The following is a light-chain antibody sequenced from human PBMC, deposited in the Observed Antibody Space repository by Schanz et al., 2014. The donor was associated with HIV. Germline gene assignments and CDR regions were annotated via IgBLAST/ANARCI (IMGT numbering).Light chain of an antibody. CDR1: QSVDSW. J-gene: IGKJ1*01. CDR2: KAS. V-gene: IGKV1-5*03. Sequence: DIQMTQSPSTLSASVGDRVTITCWASQSVDSWLAWYQQKPGKAPKLLIYKASGLQSGVPSRFSGSGSGTEFTLTISCLQSEDFATYYCQQYYTSPPTFGQGTKVEV. CDR3: QQYYTSPPT.